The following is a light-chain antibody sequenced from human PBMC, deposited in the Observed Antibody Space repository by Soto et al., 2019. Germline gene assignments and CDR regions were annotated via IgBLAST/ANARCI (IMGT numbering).Light chain of an antibody. Sequence: QSALTQPASVSGSPGQSITISCTGTSSDVGNYNLVSWYQQHPGKAPKVMIYAGSNRPSVVSHRFSGFKSGNTASLTISGLQAEDEADYHCCSYAGSNTYVFGTGTKLTVL. CDR3: CSYAGSNTYV. J-gene: IGLJ1*01. V-gene: IGLV2-23*01. CDR1: SSDVGNYNL. CDR2: AGS.